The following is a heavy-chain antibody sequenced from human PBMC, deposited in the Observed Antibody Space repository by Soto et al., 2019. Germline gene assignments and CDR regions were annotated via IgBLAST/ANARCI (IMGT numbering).Heavy chain of an antibody. CDR2: LSGSGSST. CDR3: AKGGESRSYYYEMHF. CDR1: GFTFSDYA. Sequence: EVQLLESGGGLVQPGRSLRLSCAVSGFTFSDYAMSWVRQAPGKGLEWVSSLSGSGSSTYYADSVSGRFTISRDNLKNTVYLQMNSRRVEDTAIYYCAKGGESRSYYYEMHFWGQGTTVTVSS. J-gene: IGHJ6*02. V-gene: IGHV3-23*01. D-gene: IGHD3-10*01.